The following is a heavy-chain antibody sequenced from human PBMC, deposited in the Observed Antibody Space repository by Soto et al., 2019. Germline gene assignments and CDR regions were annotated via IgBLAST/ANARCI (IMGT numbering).Heavy chain of an antibody. CDR3: AMGYSYAPFDP. CDR1: GFTFSSYA. D-gene: IGHD5-18*01. Sequence: EVQLLESGAGLVQPGGSLRLSCAASGFTFSSYAMSWVRQAPGKGLEWVSGISGVGDSTYYADSVKGRFTISRDNSKNTLYLQMNSLRAEDTAVYYCAMGYSYAPFDPWGQGTLVSVSS. V-gene: IGHV3-23*01. J-gene: IGHJ5*02. CDR2: ISGVGDST.